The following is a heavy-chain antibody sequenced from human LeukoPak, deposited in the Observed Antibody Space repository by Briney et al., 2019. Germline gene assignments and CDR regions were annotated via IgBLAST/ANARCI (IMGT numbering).Heavy chain of an antibody. CDR2: FNGDESNT. Sequence: PGGSLRLSCVASGFTLSSYWIHWVRQTPGKGLVWVARFNGDESNTVYAGSVKGRFTISRDNVKNTLFMQMNSLRAEDTAVYYCARGNSHALDIWGQGTMVTVSS. D-gene: IGHD6-13*01. V-gene: IGHV3-74*01. CDR3: ARGNSHALDI. CDR1: GFTLSSYW. J-gene: IGHJ3*02.